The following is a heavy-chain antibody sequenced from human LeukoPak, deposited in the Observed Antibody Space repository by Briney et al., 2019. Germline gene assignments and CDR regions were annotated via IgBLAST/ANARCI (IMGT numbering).Heavy chain of an antibody. Sequence: GGSLRLSCAASGFTFSSYSMNWVRQAPGKGLEWVSYISSSSSTIHYADSVKGRFTISRDNAKNSLYLQMNSLRAEDTAVYYCARKGGIAVAGLGYWGQGTLVTVSS. D-gene: IGHD6-19*01. CDR3: ARKGGIAVAGLGY. V-gene: IGHV3-48*01. J-gene: IGHJ4*02. CDR1: GFTFSSYS. CDR2: ISSSSSTI.